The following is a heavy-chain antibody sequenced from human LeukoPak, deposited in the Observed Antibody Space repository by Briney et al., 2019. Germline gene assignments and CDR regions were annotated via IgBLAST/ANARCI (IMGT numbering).Heavy chain of an antibody. D-gene: IGHD2-15*01. CDR1: EFTFSSYG. CDR3: ARDRTKYCSGGTCYSSYSFDY. Sequence: PGGSLRLSCAASEFTFSSYGMHWVRQAPGKGLERVAFIRSDGSNEYYAGSVKGRFTISRDNFKSTLSLQMNSLRPEDTALYYCARDRTKYCSGGTCYSSYSFDYWGQGTLVTVSS. J-gene: IGHJ4*02. CDR2: IRSDGSNE. V-gene: IGHV3-30*02.